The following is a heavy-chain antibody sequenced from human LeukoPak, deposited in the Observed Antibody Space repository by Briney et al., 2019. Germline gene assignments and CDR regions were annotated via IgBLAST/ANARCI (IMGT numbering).Heavy chain of an antibody. J-gene: IGHJ4*02. CDR1: GGTFSSYA. CDR2: IIPIFGTE. CDR3: AREPGGYHSLIPSYFDY. D-gene: IGHD3-22*01. Sequence: VNHSCKASGGTFSSYAISWVRQAPGQGLEWMGGIIPIFGTENYAQKLQGRVTITADESTSTAYMELSSLRSEDTAVYYCAREPGGYHSLIPSYFDYWGQGTLV. V-gene: IGHV1-69*13.